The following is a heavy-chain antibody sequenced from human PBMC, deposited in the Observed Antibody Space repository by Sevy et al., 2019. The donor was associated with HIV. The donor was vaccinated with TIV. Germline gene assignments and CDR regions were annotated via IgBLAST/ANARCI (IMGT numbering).Heavy chain of an antibody. J-gene: IGHJ6*02. Sequence: GGSLRLSCAASGFTSSSYSMNWVRQAPGKGLEWVSYISSSSSTIYYADSVKGRFTISRDNAKNSLYLQMNSLRAEDTAVYYCARDRAYYGSGDPYGMDVWGQGTTVTVSS. CDR2: ISSSSSTI. D-gene: IGHD3-10*01. V-gene: IGHV3-48*01. CDR1: GFTSSSYS. CDR3: ARDRAYYGSGDPYGMDV.